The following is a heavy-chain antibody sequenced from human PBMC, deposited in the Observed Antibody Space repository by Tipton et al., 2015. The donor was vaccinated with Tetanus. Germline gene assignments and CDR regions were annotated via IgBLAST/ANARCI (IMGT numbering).Heavy chain of an antibody. J-gene: IGHJ6*02. D-gene: IGHD1-1*01. CDR3: AGVPRHDPKTFYGMDR. CDR1: GGTFTSYA. V-gene: IGHV1-69*06. Sequence: QLVQSGAEVKKPGSSVKVSCKASGGTFTSYAFSWGRQAPGQGLEWMGGIIPFSDTIEYSKKYQGRITITADRSSSPAYMELSGLRSEDTAVNYCAGVPRHDPKTFYGMDRWGHGTTVIVSS. CDR2: IIPFSDTI.